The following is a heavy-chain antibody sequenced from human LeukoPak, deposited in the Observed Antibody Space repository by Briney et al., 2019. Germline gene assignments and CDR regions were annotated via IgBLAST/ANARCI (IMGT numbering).Heavy chain of an antibody. CDR1: GGSISSSSYY. Sequence: SETLSLTCTVSGGSISSSSYYWGWIPQPPGRGLEWIGSIYYSGSTYYNPSLKSRVTISVDTSKNQFSLKLSSVTAADTAVYYCARHGGVRSVVDYWGQGTLVTVSS. V-gene: IGHV4-39*01. CDR2: IYYSGST. CDR3: ARHGGVRSVVDY. D-gene: IGHD2-8*02. J-gene: IGHJ4*02.